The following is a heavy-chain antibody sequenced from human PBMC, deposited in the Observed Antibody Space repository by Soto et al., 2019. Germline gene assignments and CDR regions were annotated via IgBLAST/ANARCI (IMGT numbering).Heavy chain of an antibody. Sequence: QVHLVQSGADVRKPGASVQVSCKASGYIFRDYYLHWVRQAPGQGLEWMGWINPSSGATKFAQKFQGRVTMTRDTSLTTGYMELSRLSSDHTALYYWARGGAHCSNGGCLGHCWGQGTQLTVSS. CDR1: GYIFRDYY. V-gene: IGHV1-2*02. CDR3: ARGGAHCSNGGCLGHC. J-gene: IGHJ4*02. CDR2: INPSSGAT. D-gene: IGHD2-8*01.